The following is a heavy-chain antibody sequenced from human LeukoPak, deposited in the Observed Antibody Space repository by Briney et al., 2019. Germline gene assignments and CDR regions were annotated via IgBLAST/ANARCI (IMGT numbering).Heavy chain of an antibody. D-gene: IGHD5-12*01. Sequence: ASVKVSCKASGYTFTGYYMHWVRQAPGQGLEWMGWMNPNSGNTGYAQKFQGRVTMTRNTSISTAYMELSSLRSEDTAVYYCARVRYSGWSYYYYMDVWGKGTTVTISS. CDR3: ARVRYSGWSYYYYMDV. V-gene: IGHV1-8*02. CDR1: GYTFTGYY. CDR2: MNPNSGNT. J-gene: IGHJ6*03.